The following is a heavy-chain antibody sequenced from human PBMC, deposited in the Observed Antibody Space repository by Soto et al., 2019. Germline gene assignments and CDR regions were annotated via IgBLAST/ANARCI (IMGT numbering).Heavy chain of an antibody. CDR2: INPNSGGT. CDR1: GYTFTGYY. J-gene: IGHJ6*02. Sequence: GASVTVSCTASGYTFTGYYMHWVRQAPGQGLEWMGWINPNSGGTNYAQKFQGWVTMTRDTSISTAYMELSRLRSDDTAVYYCARDLRIAVAGTSSPYNYYGMDVWGQGTTVTVSS. V-gene: IGHV1-2*04. CDR3: ARDLRIAVAGTSSPYNYYGMDV. D-gene: IGHD6-19*01.